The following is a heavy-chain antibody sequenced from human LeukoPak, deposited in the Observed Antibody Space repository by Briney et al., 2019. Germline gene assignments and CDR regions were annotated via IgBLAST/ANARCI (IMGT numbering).Heavy chain of an antibody. D-gene: IGHD2-21*02. CDR2: IYYSGST. J-gene: IGHJ4*02. V-gene: IGHV4-59*01. Sequence: VKPSETLSLTCTVSGGSISSYYWSWIRQLPGKGLEWIGYIYYSGSTNYNPSLKSRVTISVDTSKNQFSLKRSSVTAADTAVYYCAREPCGGDCYSGYFDYWGQGTLVTVSS. CDR3: AREPCGGDCYSGYFDY. CDR1: GGSISSYY.